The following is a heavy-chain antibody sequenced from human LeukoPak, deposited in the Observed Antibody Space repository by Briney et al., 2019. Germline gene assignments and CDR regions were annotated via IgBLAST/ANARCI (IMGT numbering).Heavy chain of an antibody. V-gene: IGHV3-48*02. J-gene: IGHJ4*02. CDR2: IHRDSSGT. D-gene: IGHD2-8*01. Sequence: AGTLRLSCAASGFTFSSYNMNWFRQAPGKGLEWVSYIHRDSSGTYYADSVKGRFTISRDNAKNSVSLQMNSRRDGDTAVYYCARRTNDFDYWGQGTLVTVSS. CDR3: ARRTNDFDY. CDR1: GFTFSSYN.